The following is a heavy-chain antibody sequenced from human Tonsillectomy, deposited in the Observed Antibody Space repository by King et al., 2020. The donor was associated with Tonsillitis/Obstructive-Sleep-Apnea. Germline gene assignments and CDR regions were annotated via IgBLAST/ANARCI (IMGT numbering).Heavy chain of an antibody. V-gene: IGHV5-51*01. J-gene: IGHJ5*02. Sequence: QLVQSGAEVKKPGESLKNSCKGSGYSFTSDWIGWVRQMPGKILEWMGILYPGDSVPRYIPSFQGQVTISADKTISTAYLQWSSLKASDTAMYYCARLYSNYLVYWFDPWGQGTLVTVSS. CDR2: LYPGDSVP. CDR3: ARLYSNYLVYWFDP. CDR1: GYSFTSDW. D-gene: IGHD4-11*01.